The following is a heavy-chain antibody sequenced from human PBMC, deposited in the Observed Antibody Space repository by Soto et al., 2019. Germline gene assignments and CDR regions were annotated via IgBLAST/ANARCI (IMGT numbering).Heavy chain of an antibody. V-gene: IGHV1-18*01. CDR2: ISAYNGNT. CDR1: GYTFTGYV. CDR3: TRDSRAGMDV. D-gene: IGHD6-13*01. J-gene: IGHJ6*03. Sequence: ASVKVSCKASGYTFTGYVSGWVRQAPGQGLEWMGWISAYNGNTNYAQKLQGRVTMTTDTSTSTAYMELRSLRSDDTAVYYCTRDSRAGMDVWGKGTTVTVSS.